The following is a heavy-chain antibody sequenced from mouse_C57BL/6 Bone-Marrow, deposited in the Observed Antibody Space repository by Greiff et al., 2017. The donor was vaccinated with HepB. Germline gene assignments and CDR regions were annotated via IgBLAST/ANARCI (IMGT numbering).Heavy chain of an antibody. CDR3: ARARDVWSPLDY. Sequence: QVQLQQSGAELARPGASVKLSCKASGYTFTSYGISWVKQRTGQGLEWIGEIYPRSGNTYYNEKFKGKATLTADKSSSTAYMELRSLTSEDSAVYFCARARDVWSPLDYWGQGTTLTVSS. CDR1: GYTFTSYG. V-gene: IGHV1-81*01. CDR2: IYPRSGNT. J-gene: IGHJ2*01. D-gene: IGHD3-3*01.